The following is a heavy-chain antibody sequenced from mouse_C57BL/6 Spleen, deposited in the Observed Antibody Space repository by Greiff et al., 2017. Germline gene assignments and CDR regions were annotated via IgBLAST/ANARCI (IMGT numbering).Heavy chain of an antibody. CDR3: ARWDYYGSFYAIDY. J-gene: IGHJ4*01. V-gene: IGHV1-52*01. CDR1: GYTFTNYW. D-gene: IGHD1-1*01. CDR2: IDPSDSET. Sequence: QVHVKQPGAELVRPGSSVKLSCKTSGYTFTNYWMHWVKQRPIQGLEWIGNIDPSDSETHYNQKFKDKATLTVDKSSSTAYMQLSSLTSEDSAVYYCARWDYYGSFYAIDYWGQGTSVTVSS.